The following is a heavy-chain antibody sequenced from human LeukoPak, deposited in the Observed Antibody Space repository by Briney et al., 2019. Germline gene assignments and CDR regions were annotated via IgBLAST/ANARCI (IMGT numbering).Heavy chain of an antibody. CDR1: GFTFGDYA. J-gene: IGHJ6*03. D-gene: IGHD6-13*01. CDR3: TRGRSSSWYHRRDYYYYMDV. Sequence: GGSLRLSCTASGFTFGDYAMSWFRQAPGKGLEWVGFIRSKAYGGTTEYAASVKGRFTISRDDSKSIAYLQMNSLKTEDTAVYYCTRGRSSSWYHRRDYYYYMDVWGKGTTATVSS. CDR2: IRSKAYGGTT. V-gene: IGHV3-49*03.